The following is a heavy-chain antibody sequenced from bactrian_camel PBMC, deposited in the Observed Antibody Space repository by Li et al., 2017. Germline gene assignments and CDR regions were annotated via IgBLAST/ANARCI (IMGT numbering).Heavy chain of an antibody. CDR1: GWPWTAGC. J-gene: IGHJ4*01. CDR2: IYMRANIT. Sequence: HVQLVESGGGSVDAGDSLILSCVVSGWPWTAGCVGWFRQAPGKEREKVASIYMRANITEYADSVKGRFTLSHDVAKNTIYLQMTSLQPEDTAVYYCAADRLVCLSTDTKGKWAYWGQGTQVTVS. V-gene: IGHV3-3*01. CDR3: AADRLVCLSTDTKGKWAY. D-gene: IGHD5*01.